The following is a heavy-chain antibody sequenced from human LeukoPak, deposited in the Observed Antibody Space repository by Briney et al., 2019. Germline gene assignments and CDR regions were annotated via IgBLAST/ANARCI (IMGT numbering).Heavy chain of an antibody. J-gene: IGHJ4*02. D-gene: IGHD6-19*01. Sequence: GGSLRLSCAASGFSFSTYTMNWVRQAPGKGLERVAGIQHDGSRTFYADSVKGRFTISRDNSKNTLYLQMNSLRAEDTALYYCAKQTDSSAWYLGFDYWGQGILVTVSS. CDR1: GFSFSTYT. V-gene: IGHV3-30-3*01. CDR2: IQHDGSRT. CDR3: AKQTDSSAWYLGFDY.